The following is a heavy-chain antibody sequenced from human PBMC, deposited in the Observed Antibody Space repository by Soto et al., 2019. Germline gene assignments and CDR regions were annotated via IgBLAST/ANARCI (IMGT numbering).Heavy chain of an antibody. J-gene: IGHJ4*02. D-gene: IGHD1-1*01. CDR2: IYYSGIS. V-gene: IGHV4-31*03. CDR1: GASISSGGYY. Sequence: QVQLLESGPGLVKPSQTLSLICNVSGASISSGGYYWSWIRQRPGGCLEWLGFIYYSGISHYNPSLKSRATISVDTSKNQFSLKLISVTAADTAVYYCARTECIQLWFDYWGQGALVTVS. CDR3: ARTECIQLWFDY.